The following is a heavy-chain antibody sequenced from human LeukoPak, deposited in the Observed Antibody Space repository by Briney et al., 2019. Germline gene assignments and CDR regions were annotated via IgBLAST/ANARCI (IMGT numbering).Heavy chain of an antibody. J-gene: IGHJ4*02. V-gene: IGHV3-21*01. Sequence: PGGSLRLSCAASGFTFSSKTLHWVRQAPGKGLEWVSSISSSGSDIYYADSVKGRFTISRDNAENSVFLQMISLRAEDTAVYYCATLGLFGDYWGQGALVTVSS. CDR3: ATLGLFGDY. CDR1: GFTFSSKT. D-gene: IGHD3-10*01. CDR2: ISSSGSDI.